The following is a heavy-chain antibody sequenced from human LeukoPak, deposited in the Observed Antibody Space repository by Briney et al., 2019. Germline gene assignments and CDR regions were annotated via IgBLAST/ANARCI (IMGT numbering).Heavy chain of an antibody. CDR2: ITSDGSST. CDR3: ARDTGYSFAD. Sequence: GGSLRLSCAASGFTFRSHWMHWVRQVPGKGMVWVSRITSDGSSTSYADSVKGRFTISRHNAKNTLYLQMNSLRAEDTAVYYCARDTGYSFADWGQGTLVTVSS. D-gene: IGHD5-18*01. V-gene: IGHV3-74*01. J-gene: IGHJ4*02. CDR1: GFTFRSHW.